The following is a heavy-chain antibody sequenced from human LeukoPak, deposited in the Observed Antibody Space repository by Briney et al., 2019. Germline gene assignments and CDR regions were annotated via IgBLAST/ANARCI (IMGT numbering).Heavy chain of an antibody. CDR2: FSSSGSYI. V-gene: IGHV3-21*04. J-gene: IGHJ4*02. CDR3: AKPNRGYSSEGFDY. Sequence: PGGSLRLSCAASGFTFSTYTMNWVRQAPGKGLEWVSSFSSSGSYISYADSVKGRFTISRDNAKHSLYLQLNSLRAEDTAVYYCAKPNRGYSSEGFDYWGQGTLVTVSS. D-gene: IGHD6-19*01. CDR1: GFTFSTYT.